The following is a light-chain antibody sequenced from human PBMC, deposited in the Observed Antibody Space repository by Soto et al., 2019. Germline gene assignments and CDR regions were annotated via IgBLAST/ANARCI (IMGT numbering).Light chain of an antibody. CDR1: QGVSRY. J-gene: IGKJ3*01. V-gene: IGKV3-11*01. CDR3: QQRSNWL. Sequence: EIVLPQSPATLSLSPGERATLSCRASQGVSRYLAWYPQKPGQSPRLLIYDTSNSATGIPARFSGSGSGTDFTLTISSLEPADFAVYYCQQRSNWLFGPGTKVDIK. CDR2: DTS.